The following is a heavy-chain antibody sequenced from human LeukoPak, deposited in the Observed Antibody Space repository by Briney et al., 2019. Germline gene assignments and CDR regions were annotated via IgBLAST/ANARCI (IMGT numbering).Heavy chain of an antibody. CDR3: ARVRDGYNDAYDI. D-gene: IGHD5-24*01. J-gene: IGHJ3*02. Sequence: EASVKVSCKASGYTFTSYNMHWVRQAPGQGLEWMGIIKPSGGSTTYAQKFQGRVTMTRDMSTSTLYMELSSLRSEDTAVYYCARVRDGYNDAYDIWGQGTTVTVSS. V-gene: IGHV1-46*01. CDR2: IKPSGGST. CDR1: GYTFTSYN.